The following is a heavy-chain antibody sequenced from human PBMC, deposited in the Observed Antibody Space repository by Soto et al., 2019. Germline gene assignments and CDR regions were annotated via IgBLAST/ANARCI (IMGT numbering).Heavy chain of an antibody. Sequence: PGGSLRLSCAVSGFTFSTYAMSWVRQAPGKGLEWVSSISSGGGSTYYADSVKGRFTISRDNSKNTLYLQMSSLRGEDTAVYYCASDPDYGDYDWRRGPLVTVS. V-gene: IGHV3-23*01. CDR3: ASDPDYGDYD. CDR1: GFTFSTYA. D-gene: IGHD4-17*01. J-gene: IGHJ4*02. CDR2: ISSGGGST.